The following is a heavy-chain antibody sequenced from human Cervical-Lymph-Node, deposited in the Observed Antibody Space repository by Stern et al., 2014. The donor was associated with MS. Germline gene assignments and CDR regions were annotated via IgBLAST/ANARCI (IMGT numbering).Heavy chain of an antibody. CDR2: IKKDGRQK. Sequence: EVQLVESGGGLVQPGGSLRLSCAASGFTFSSYWMSWVRQAPGKGQEWVANIKKDGRQKYYVDSVKGRFTISRYNAKNSLYLQMNSLRAEDTAVYYCARPECTGGSCYSSWFDPWGQGTLVTVSS. D-gene: IGHD2-15*01. J-gene: IGHJ5*02. V-gene: IGHV3-7*01. CDR3: ARPECTGGSCYSSWFDP. CDR1: GFTFSSYW.